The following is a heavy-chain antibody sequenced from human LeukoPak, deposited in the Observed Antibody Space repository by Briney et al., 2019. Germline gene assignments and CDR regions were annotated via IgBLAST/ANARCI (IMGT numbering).Heavy chain of an antibody. D-gene: IGHD2-21*02. V-gene: IGHV3-23*01. CDR1: GFTFSSYA. J-gene: IGHJ1*01. Sequence: PGGSLRLSCAASGFTFSSYAMSWVRQAPGKGLEWVSAISGSGGSTYYADSVKGRFTISRDNSKNTLYLQMNSLRAEDTAVYYCAKTALAYCGGDCYSAEYFQHWGQGTLVTVSS. CDR3: AKTALAYCGGDCYSAEYFQH. CDR2: ISGSGGST.